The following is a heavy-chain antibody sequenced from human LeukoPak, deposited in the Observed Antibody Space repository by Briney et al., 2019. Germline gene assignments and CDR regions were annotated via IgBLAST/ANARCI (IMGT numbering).Heavy chain of an antibody. CDR3: VRGEASRGYYFDH. V-gene: IGHV3-48*03. CDR2: ISNNGRTL. CDR1: GFIFSTYK. Sequence: GGSLRLSCAASGFIFSTYKMHWVRQAPGRGLERVSFISNNGRTLYNADSVKGRFTVSRDNAKNSLYLQMNSLRAEDTAVYYCVRGEASRGYYFDHWGQGTVVTVSS. J-gene: IGHJ4*02. D-gene: IGHD3-22*01.